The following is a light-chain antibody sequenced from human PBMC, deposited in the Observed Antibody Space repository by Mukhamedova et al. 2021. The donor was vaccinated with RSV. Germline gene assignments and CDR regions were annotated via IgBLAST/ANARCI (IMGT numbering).Light chain of an antibody. Sequence: GERATLSCRASQTVSVYVAWYQQKPCHAPRLLMYNGAARAAGVPARFSGTGSGTDFTLTISSLEPEDLAVYYCQQRTNWPFTFGP. J-gene: IGKJ3*01. CDR1: QTVSVY. V-gene: IGKV3-11*01. CDR2: NGA. CDR3: QQRTNWPFT.